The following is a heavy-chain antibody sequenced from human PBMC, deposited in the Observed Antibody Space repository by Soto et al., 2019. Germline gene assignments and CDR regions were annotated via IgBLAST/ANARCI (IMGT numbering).Heavy chain of an antibody. CDR2: IYYSGST. V-gene: IGHV4-31*03. D-gene: IGHD6-13*01. Sequence: SETLSLTCTVSGGSISSGGYYWSWIRQHPGKGLEWIGYIYYSGSTYYNPSLKSRVTISVDTSKNQFSLKLSSVTAADTAVYYCARSGIAAAAPGTVDIWGQGTMVTVSS. J-gene: IGHJ3*02. CDR1: GGSISSGGYY. CDR3: ARSGIAAAAPGTVDI.